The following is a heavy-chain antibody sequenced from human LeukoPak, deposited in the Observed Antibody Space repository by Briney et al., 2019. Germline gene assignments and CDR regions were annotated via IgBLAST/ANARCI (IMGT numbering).Heavy chain of an antibody. D-gene: IGHD6-13*01. Sequence: PWASVKVSCKASGYTFTSYGISWVRQAPGQGLEWMGWISAYNGNTNYAQKLQGRVTMTTDTSTSTAYMELRSLRSDDTAVYYCARENSSSWYPFGYYYYYMDAWGKGTTVTVSS. CDR2: ISAYNGNT. J-gene: IGHJ6*03. CDR1: GYTFTSYG. V-gene: IGHV1-18*01. CDR3: ARENSSSWYPFGYYYYYMDA.